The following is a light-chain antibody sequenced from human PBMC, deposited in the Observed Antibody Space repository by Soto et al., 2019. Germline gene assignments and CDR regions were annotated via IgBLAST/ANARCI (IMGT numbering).Light chain of an antibody. J-gene: IGLJ2*01. CDR3: AAWDDSLNGQV. Sequence: QSVLTQPPSVSEAPRQRVTISCSGSSSNIGDNAVNWYQQLPGKAPKLLIYYDDQLPSGVSDRFSGSKSGTSASLAISGLQSEDEADYYCAAWDDSLNGQVFGGGTKLTVL. CDR1: SSNIGDNA. V-gene: IGLV1-36*01. CDR2: YDD.